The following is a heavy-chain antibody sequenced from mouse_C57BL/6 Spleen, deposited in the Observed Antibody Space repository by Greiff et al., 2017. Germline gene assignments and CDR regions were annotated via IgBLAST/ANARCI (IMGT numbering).Heavy chain of an antibody. V-gene: IGHV5-6*01. CDR2: ISSGGSYT. J-gene: IGHJ2*01. CDR3: ARRDKDY. Sequence: VQLKESGGDLVKPGGSLKLSCAASGFTFSSYGMSWVRQTPDKRLEWVATISSGGSYTYYPDSVKGRFTISRDNAKNTLYLQMSRLKSEDTAMYYCARRDKDYWGQGTTLTVSS. CDR1: GFTFSSYG.